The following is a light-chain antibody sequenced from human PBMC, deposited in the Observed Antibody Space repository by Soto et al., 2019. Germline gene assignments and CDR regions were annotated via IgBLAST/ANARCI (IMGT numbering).Light chain of an antibody. V-gene: IGLV2-14*01. J-gene: IGLJ1*01. CDR2: EVS. CDR1: SSDVGGYNY. Sequence: QSALTQPASVSGSPGQSITISCTGTSSDVGGYNYVSWYQQHPGKAPKLMIYEVSNRPSGVSNRFSGSKSGNTASLTISGLQAEDEADYYCRSYTSSITLYVFGNGTQLTVL. CDR3: RSYTSSITLYV.